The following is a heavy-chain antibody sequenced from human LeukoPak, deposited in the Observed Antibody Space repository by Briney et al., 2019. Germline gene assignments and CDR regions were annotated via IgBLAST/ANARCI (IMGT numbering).Heavy chain of an antibody. V-gene: IGHV3-23*01. CDR3: ARDREEYCSGGSCTNFDY. Sequence: GGSLRLSCAASGFTFSSYAMSWVRQAPGKGLEWVSAISGSSGSTYYADSVKGRFTISRDNSKNTLYLQMNSLRAEDTAVYFCARDREEYCSGGSCTNFDYWGQGTLVTVSS. CDR1: GFTFSSYA. J-gene: IGHJ4*02. CDR2: ISGSSGST. D-gene: IGHD2-15*01.